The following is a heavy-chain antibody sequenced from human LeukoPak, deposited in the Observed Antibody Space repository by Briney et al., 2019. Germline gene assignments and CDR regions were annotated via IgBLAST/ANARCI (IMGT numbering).Heavy chain of an antibody. CDR1: GYTFTGYY. V-gene: IGHV1-2*06. CDR3: ASGNPITIFGVVTPAHY. D-gene: IGHD3-3*01. J-gene: IGHJ4*02. CDR2: INPNSGGT. Sequence: ASVKVSCKASGYTFTGYYMHCVRQAPGQGLEWMGRINPNSGGTNYAQKFQGRVTMTRDTSISTAYMELSRLRSDDTAVYYCASGNPITIFGVVTPAHYWGQGTLVTVSS.